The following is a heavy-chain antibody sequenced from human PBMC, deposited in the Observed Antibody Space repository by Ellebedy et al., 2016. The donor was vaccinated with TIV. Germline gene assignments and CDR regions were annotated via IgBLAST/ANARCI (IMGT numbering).Heavy chain of an antibody. J-gene: IGHJ6*02. Sequence: GESLKISCVASGFTFSTYGMHWVRQAPGKGLEWVAVISYDGISKYYSDSLKDRFTISRDTSKNTLYLQMNSLRAEDTAVYYCARDLSRSRGGIFYYYYGMDVWGQGTTVTVSS. D-gene: IGHD2/OR15-2a*01. CDR2: ISYDGISK. CDR3: ARDLSRSRGGIFYYYYGMDV. V-gene: IGHV3-30*19. CDR1: GFTFSTYG.